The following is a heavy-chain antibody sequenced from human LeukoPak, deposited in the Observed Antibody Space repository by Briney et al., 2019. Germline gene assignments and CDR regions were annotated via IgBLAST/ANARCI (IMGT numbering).Heavy chain of an antibody. CDR2: VYSGGLA. CDR3: VRDRWPGLGDF. CDR1: GFIVSENY. J-gene: IGHJ6*02. V-gene: IGHV3-66*01. Sequence: GGSLRLSCAASGFIVSENYMSWVRQAPGKGLEWVSTVYSGGLAFYADPVKGRFTISRDNSKNTLYLQMSSLRAEDTAVYYCVRDRWPGLGDFWGQGTTVTVSS. D-gene: IGHD6-19*01.